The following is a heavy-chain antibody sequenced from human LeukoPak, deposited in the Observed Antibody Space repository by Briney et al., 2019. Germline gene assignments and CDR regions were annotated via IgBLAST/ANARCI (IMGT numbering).Heavy chain of an antibody. CDR2: ISSSSSYI. CDR3: ARDTSPIFGVVTH. V-gene: IGHV3-21*01. Sequence: GGSLRLSCAASGFTFSSYSMNWVRQAPGKGLEWVSSISSSSSYIYYADSVKGRFTISRDNAKNSLYLQMNSLRAEDTAVYYCARDTSPIFGVVTHWGQGTLVTVSS. J-gene: IGHJ4*02. D-gene: IGHD3-3*01. CDR1: GFTFSSYS.